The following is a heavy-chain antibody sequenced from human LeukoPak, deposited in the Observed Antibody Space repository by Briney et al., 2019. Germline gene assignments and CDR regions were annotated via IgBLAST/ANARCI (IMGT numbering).Heavy chain of an antibody. J-gene: IGHJ4*02. Sequence: GGSLRLSCAASGFTFSSYAMSWIRQAPGKGLEWVSYISSSGSTIYYADSVKGRFTISRDNAKNSLYLQMNSLRAEDTAVYYCARDVLGYCSGGSCYSGYFDYWGQGTLVTVSS. V-gene: IGHV3-11*01. CDR2: ISSSGSTI. D-gene: IGHD2-15*01. CDR1: GFTFSSYA. CDR3: ARDVLGYCSGGSCYSGYFDY.